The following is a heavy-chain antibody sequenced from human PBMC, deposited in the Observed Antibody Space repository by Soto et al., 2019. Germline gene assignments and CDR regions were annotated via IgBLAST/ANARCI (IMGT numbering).Heavy chain of an antibody. D-gene: IGHD2-21*02. CDR1: GGSISSGGYY. J-gene: IGHJ4*02. CDR2: IYYSGST. Sequence: QVQLQESGPGLVKPSQTLSLTCTVSGGSISSGGYYWSWIRQHPGKGLEWIGYIYYSGSTYYNPSLKSRVTISVDTSKNQFSRKLSSVTAADTAVYYCARGGDETSVFDYWGQGTLVTVSS. V-gene: IGHV4-31*03. CDR3: ARGGDETSVFDY.